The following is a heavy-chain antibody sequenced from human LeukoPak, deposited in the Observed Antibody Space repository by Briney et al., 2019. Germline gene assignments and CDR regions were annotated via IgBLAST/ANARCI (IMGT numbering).Heavy chain of an antibody. CDR3: TTAYCSSTSCFGRNYYYYYMDV. Sequence: PGGSLRLSCAASGFTVSSNYMSWVRQAPGKGLEWVSVIYSGGSTYYADSVKGRFTISRDNSKNTLYLQMNSLRAEDTAVYYCTTAYCSSTSCFGRNYYYYYMDVWGKGTTVTVSS. CDR2: IYSGGST. CDR1: GFTVSSNY. D-gene: IGHD2-2*01. V-gene: IGHV3-66*01. J-gene: IGHJ6*03.